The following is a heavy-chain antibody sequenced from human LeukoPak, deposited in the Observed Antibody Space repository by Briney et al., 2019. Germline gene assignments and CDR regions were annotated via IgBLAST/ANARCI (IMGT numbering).Heavy chain of an antibody. Sequence: ASVKVSCKASGYTFTSYYMHWVRQAPGQGLEWMGWISAYNGNTNYAQKLQGRVTMTTDTSTSTAYMELRSLRSDDTAVYYCARDPIGDYEGYFDYWGQGTLVTVSS. D-gene: IGHD4-17*01. CDR2: ISAYNGNT. CDR1: GYTFTSYY. CDR3: ARDPIGDYEGYFDY. J-gene: IGHJ4*02. V-gene: IGHV1-18*04.